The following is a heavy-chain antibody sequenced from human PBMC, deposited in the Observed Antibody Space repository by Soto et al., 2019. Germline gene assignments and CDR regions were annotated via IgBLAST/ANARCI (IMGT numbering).Heavy chain of an antibody. CDR3: ARELPQRQGRNMDV. D-gene: IGHD1-1*01. CDR1: GYSISTGYY. V-gene: IGHV4-38-2*02. CDR2: IYRSGST. Sequence: PSETLSLTCAVSGYSISTGYYWGWIRQPPGKGLEWIGSIYRSGSTYYNPSLKSRVTISMDTSKNQFSLNLSSVTAADTAVYYCARELPQRQGRNMDVWGQGTTVTVSS. J-gene: IGHJ6*02.